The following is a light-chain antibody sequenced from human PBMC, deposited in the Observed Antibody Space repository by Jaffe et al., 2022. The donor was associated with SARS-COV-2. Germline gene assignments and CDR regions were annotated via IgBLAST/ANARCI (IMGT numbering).Light chain of an antibody. CDR1: QSVSRNY. CDR2: GAF. CDR3: QQYDNLPSIT. Sequence: EIVLTQSPGTLSLSPGERATLSCRASQSVSRNYLAWYQQKPGQAPRLLIHGAFSRAAGIPDRFSGSGSGTDFTLTISRLEPEDFAVYYCQQYDNLPSITFGQGTRLEIK. V-gene: IGKV3-20*01. J-gene: IGKJ5*01.